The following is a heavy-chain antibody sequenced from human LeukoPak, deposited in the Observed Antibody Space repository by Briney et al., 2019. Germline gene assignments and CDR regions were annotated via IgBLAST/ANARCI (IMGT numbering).Heavy chain of an antibody. D-gene: IGHD6-19*01. V-gene: IGHV3-30*03. CDR2: TSFDGSLT. J-gene: IGHJ4*02. CDR3: AREGYSSGRAAAFDY. CDR1: GFNFNGYV. Sequence: PGGSLRLSCAASGFNFNGYVLHWVRQAPGKELEWEGLTSFDGSLTYADSVKGRFSISRDSSKKTLYLQMNSLRAEDTAVYYCAREGYSSGRAAAFDYWGQGTLVTVSS.